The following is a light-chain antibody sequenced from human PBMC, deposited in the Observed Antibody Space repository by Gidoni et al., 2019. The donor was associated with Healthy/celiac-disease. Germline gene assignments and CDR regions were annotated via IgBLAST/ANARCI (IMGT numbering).Light chain of an antibody. CDR3: QQFNSYRT. CDR1: QGISSA. CDR2: DAS. Sequence: AIQLTQSPSSLSASVGDRVTITCRASQGISSALAWYQQKPGKAPKLLIYDASSLESGVPSRFSGSGSGTDFTLTISSLQPEDFATYYCQQFNSYRTFXQXTKVEIK. V-gene: IGKV1-13*02. J-gene: IGKJ1*01.